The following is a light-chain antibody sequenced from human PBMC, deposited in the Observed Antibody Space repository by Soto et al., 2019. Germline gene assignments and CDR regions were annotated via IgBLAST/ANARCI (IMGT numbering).Light chain of an antibody. CDR3: QQYGSIPLT. Sequence: EIVLTQSPGTLSLSPGERATLSCRASQSVGTYLAWYRQKPGQAPRLLIYGASSRATGIPDRFSGSGSGTDFTLTISRLEPEDFAVYHCQQYGSIPLTFGGGNKVEIK. CDR1: QSVGTY. V-gene: IGKV3-20*01. J-gene: IGKJ4*01. CDR2: GAS.